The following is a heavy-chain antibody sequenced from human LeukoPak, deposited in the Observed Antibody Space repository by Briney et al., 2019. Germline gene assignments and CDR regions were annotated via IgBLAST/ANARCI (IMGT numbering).Heavy chain of an antibody. D-gene: IGHD3-10*01. Sequence: GASVKVSCKASGYTFTSYGISWVRQAPGQGLEWMGWISAYNGNTNYAQKFQGRVTMTRNTSISTAYMELSSLRSEDTAVYYCARGLITMVRGVIIPGYWGQGTLVTVSS. J-gene: IGHJ4*02. CDR2: ISAYNGNT. CDR3: ARGLITMVRGVIIPGY. V-gene: IGHV1-18*01. CDR1: GYTFTSYG.